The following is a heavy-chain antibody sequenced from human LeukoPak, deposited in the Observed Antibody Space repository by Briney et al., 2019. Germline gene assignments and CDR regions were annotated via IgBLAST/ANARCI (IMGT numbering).Heavy chain of an antibody. Sequence: GGSLRLSCVTSGFTFEDHAMHWVRQGPGKGLEWLAGISWKSNNIIYADSVRGRVTISRDNAKNSLFLQMNSLGVEDTAFYYCAKDFSNCYFRHFDFWGRGTQVTVSS. D-gene: IGHD3-22*01. CDR3: AKDFSNCYFRHFDF. CDR2: ISWKSNNI. V-gene: IGHV3-9*01. CDR1: GFTFEDHA. J-gene: IGHJ4*02.